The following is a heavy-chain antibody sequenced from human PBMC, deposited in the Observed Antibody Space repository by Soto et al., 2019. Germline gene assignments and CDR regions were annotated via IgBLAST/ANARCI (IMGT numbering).Heavy chain of an antibody. CDR2: IWYDGSNK. CDR1: GFTFSSYG. CDR3: ARDRRVTDYYYGMDV. D-gene: IGHD1-20*01. V-gene: IGHV3-33*01. Sequence: XVSLQLSCAASGFTFSSYGMHGVRQAPGKGLEWVAVIWYDGSNKYYADSVKGRFTISRDNSKNTLYLQMNSLRAEDTAVYYCARDRRVTDYYYGMDVWGQGTTVTVSS. J-gene: IGHJ6*02.